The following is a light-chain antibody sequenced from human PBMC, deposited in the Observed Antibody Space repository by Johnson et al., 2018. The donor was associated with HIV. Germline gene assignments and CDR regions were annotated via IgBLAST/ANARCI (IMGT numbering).Light chain of an antibody. CDR3: LAWDTGPSAGEV. Sequence: QSVLTQPPSVSAAPGQKVTISCSGSSSNIGNNYVSWYQQLPGTAPKLLIYDNNKRPSGIPDRFSGSKSGTSATLGITGLRPEDEADYYCLAWDTGPSAGEVFGTGTKVTVL. CDR1: SSNIGNNY. CDR2: DNN. J-gene: IGLJ1*01. V-gene: IGLV1-51*01.